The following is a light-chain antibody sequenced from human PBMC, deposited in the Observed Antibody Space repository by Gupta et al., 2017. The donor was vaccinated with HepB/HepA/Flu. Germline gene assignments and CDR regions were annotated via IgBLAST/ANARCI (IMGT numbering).Light chain of an antibody. CDR2: DAS. CDR3: QQYNDWPWT. Sequence: EIVMTQSPATLSVSPGEGATLSCRASQSVNNNLVWYQQKPGQAPRLLIYDASTRATGIPARFSGSGSGTEFTLTISSLQSEDFAFYYCQQYNDWPWTFGQGTKVEIK. V-gene: IGKV3-15*01. J-gene: IGKJ1*01. CDR1: QSVNNN.